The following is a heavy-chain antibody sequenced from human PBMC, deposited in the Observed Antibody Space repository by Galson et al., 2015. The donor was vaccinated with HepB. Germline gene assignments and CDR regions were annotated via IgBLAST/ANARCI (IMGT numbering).Heavy chain of an antibody. Sequence: SLRLSCAASGVTFSRYRMHWVRQVPGKGLVWVSRINEDGSTRSYADSVRGRFTISRDSAKNMVYLQMNSLRVEDTAVYYCAKDHGGPDDYWGQGTLVTVSS. CDR1: GVTFSRYR. V-gene: IGHV3-74*01. CDR3: AKDHGGPDDY. J-gene: IGHJ4*02. D-gene: IGHD5-24*01. CDR2: INEDGSTR.